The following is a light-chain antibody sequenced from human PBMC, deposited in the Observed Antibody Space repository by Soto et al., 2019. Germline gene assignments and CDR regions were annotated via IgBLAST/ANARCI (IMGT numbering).Light chain of an antibody. CDR3: QQYDKWFSIT. CDR2: GAS. Sequence: EIVMTQSPATLSVSPGERATLSCRASQSISSNLAWYQQKPGQAPSLLLYGASTRATGIPARFSGSGSGTDFTLTISRLEPEDFAVYYCQQYDKWFSITFGQGTRLEIK. CDR1: QSISSN. V-gene: IGKV3-15*01. J-gene: IGKJ5*01.